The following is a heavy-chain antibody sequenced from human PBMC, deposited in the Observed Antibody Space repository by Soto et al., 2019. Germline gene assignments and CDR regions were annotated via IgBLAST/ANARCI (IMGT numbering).Heavy chain of an antibody. CDR2: IKGDESEK. V-gene: IGHV3-7*04. Sequence: EVQLVESGGGLVQPGGSLRLSCAASGFTFSTYWMSWVRQAPGKGPEWVANIKGDESEKYYVASVKGRFTISRDNAKNSLSLQMNCLRAEDSAMYYCAREGQNGVAPGDFWGPRTRVIVSS. D-gene: IGHD2-21*01. CDR3: AREGQNGVAPGDF. J-gene: IGHJ4*01. CDR1: GFTFSTYW.